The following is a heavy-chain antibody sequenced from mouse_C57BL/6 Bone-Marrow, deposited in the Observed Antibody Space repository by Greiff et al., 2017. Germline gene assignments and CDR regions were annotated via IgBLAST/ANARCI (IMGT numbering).Heavy chain of an antibody. J-gene: IGHJ2*01. Sequence: DVKLVESGGGLVKPGGSLKLSCAASGFTFSSYAMSWVRQTPEKRLEWVATISDGGSYTYYPDNVKGRFTISRDNAKNNLYLQMSHRKSEDTAMYYCARVRLRRDFDYWGQGTTLTVSS. D-gene: IGHD2-4*01. CDR3: ARVRLRRDFDY. V-gene: IGHV5-4*03. CDR1: GFTFSSYA. CDR2: ISDGGSYT.